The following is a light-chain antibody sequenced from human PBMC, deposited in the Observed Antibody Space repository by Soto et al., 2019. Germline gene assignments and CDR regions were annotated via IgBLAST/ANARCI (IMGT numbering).Light chain of an antibody. J-gene: IGKJ2*01. CDR2: GAS. V-gene: IGKV3-20*01. CDR1: PSVSSSY. Sequence: DIVLTQSPGTLSLSPGERVTLSCRASPSVSSSYLAWYQQKPGQAPRLLFYGASRRATGIPDRFSGGQSGTDFTLTVSRLEPEDFAVYFCQHYGSSPYTFGQGTKLEIK. CDR3: QHYGSSPYT.